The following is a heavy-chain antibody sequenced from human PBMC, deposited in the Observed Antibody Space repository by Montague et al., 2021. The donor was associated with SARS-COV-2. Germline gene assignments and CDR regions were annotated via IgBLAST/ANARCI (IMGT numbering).Heavy chain of an antibody. Sequence: TLSLTCAVSGGSVSSGDFCWTWVGQPPGRVLEWIGSISHSGGSKYKPSLKSRMSLSLDTSANHFSTSLNSVTAADSANYYCARLTVFGDTSGGTLHWFDPWGQGALVTVSS. V-gene: IGHV4-30-2*05. CDR2: ISHSGGS. D-gene: IGHD3-16*01. CDR1: GGSVSSGDFC. J-gene: IGHJ5*02. CDR3: ARLTVFGDTSGGTLHWFDP.